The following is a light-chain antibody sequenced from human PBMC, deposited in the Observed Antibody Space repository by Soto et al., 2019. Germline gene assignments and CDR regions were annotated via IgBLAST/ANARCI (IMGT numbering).Light chain of an antibody. Sequence: EIVLTQSPGTLSLSPGERVTLSCRASQSVSSSFLAWYQQKPGQAPRLLMHGASSRATGIPERFSGSGSGTDFTLTISRLEPEDFAVYYCQQHGTSPPLTFGGGTKVEIK. CDR1: QSVSSSF. J-gene: IGKJ4*01. CDR3: QQHGTSPPLT. CDR2: GAS. V-gene: IGKV3-20*01.